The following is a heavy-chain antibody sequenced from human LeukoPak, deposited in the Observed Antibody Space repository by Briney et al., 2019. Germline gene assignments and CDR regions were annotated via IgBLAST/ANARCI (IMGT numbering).Heavy chain of an antibody. D-gene: IGHD6-6*01. CDR2: IITIYGIA. CDR3: ARDLDSSSFSHY. CDR1: GGTFSSYA. Sequence: SVKVSCTCSGGTFSSYAISWLRQAPAPGLEWVGRIITIYGIANYAQKFQGRVTITADKSTSTAYMELSSLRSEDTSVYYCARDLDSSSFSHYWGQGPLVTVSS. V-gene: IGHV1-69*04. J-gene: IGHJ4*02.